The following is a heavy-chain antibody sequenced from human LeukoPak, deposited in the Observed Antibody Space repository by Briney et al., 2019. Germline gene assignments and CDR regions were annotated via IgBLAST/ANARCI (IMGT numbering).Heavy chain of an antibody. CDR3: ATPYDFWSGYYIF. D-gene: IGHD3-3*01. V-gene: IGHV1-24*01. J-gene: IGHJ4*02. CDR1: GYTLTELS. Sequence: ATVKVSCKVSGYTLTELSMHWVRQAPGKGLEWMGGFDPEDGETIYAQKFQGRVTMTEDTSTDTAYMELSSLKSEDTAVYYCATPYDFWSGYYIFWGQGTLVTVSS. CDR2: FDPEDGET.